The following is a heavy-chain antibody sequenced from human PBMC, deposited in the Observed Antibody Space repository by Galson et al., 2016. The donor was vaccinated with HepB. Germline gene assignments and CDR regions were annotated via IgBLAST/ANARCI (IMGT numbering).Heavy chain of an antibody. CDR2: INSGGSDT. J-gene: IGHJ2*01. V-gene: IGHV3-74*03. CDR1: GFTFSGYW. D-gene: IGHD1-14*01. CDR3: ARGGPQWPTSYFDL. Sequence: SLRLSCAASGFTFSGYWMHWVRQAPGKGPVWVSHINSGGSDTKYAAFVKGRFIISRDNAKNTLYVQMNSLTAEDTAVYFCARGGPQWPTSYFDLWGRGTLVTVSS.